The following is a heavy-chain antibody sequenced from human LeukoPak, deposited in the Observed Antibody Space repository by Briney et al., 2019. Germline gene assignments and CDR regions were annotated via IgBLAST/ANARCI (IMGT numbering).Heavy chain of an antibody. CDR3: ARGWYYL. V-gene: IGHV3-48*03. Sequence: GGSLRLSCLASGSTLTSYEMNWVRQAPGKGLEWVSYIGSGGSPIYYADSVKGRFTISRDNAKNSLYLQMNSLRAEDTAVYYCARGWYYLWGQGTMDTVSS. CDR1: GSTLTSYE. CDR2: IGSGGSPI. J-gene: IGHJ3*01. D-gene: IGHD3-10*01.